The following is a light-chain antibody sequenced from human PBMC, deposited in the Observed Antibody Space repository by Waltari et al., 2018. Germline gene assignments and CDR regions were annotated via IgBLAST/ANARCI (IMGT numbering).Light chain of an antibody. V-gene: IGLV1-36*01. CDR1: SSNIGKYA. CDR3: AAWDDGIYGPI. CDR2: HDV. J-gene: IGLJ2*01. Sequence: QSVLTQPPSVSAAPRQRVTISCSGSSSNIGKYAVSWYQHLPGKPPKLVIYHDVLGPSGVSDRFSGSKSGTSASLAISGLQSEDEADYYCAAWDDGIYGPIFGGGTKLTVL.